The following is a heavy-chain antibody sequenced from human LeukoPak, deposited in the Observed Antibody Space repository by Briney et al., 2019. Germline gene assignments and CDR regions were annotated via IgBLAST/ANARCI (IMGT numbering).Heavy chain of an antibody. CDR1: GFSFHKYG. Sequence: GGSLRLSCAASGFSFHKYGMHWVRQAPGKGLEWVAYIRVDGIDKYYPDSVKGRFTISRDNAKNSLYLQMNSLRAEDTAVYYCARPNPPLGAFDIWGQGTMVTVSS. CDR2: IRVDGIDK. J-gene: IGHJ3*02. D-gene: IGHD2-8*01. CDR3: ARPNPPLGAFDI. V-gene: IGHV3-30*02.